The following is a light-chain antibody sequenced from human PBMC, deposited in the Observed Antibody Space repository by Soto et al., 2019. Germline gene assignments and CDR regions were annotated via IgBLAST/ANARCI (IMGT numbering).Light chain of an antibody. J-gene: IGLJ2*01. CDR3: QSHDSSLSGHVV. CDR1: SSNLGSGFD. CDR2: YND. V-gene: IGLV1-40*01. Sequence: QSVLTQPPSVSGAPGQRVTISCTGSSSNLGSGFDVQWYQQLPGTAPKLLIYYNDNRPSGVPDRFSGSKSGTSASLAITGLQADDEADYYCQSHDSSLSGHVVFGGGTKVTVL.